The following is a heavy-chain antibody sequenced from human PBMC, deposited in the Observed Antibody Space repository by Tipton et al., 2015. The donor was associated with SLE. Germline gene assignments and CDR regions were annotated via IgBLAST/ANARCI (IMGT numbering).Heavy chain of an antibody. CDR3: ARESQSFSSSGY. D-gene: IGHD6-6*01. CDR1: GGSITSHY. J-gene: IGHJ4*02. CDR2: IFYSGST. Sequence: TLSLTCTVSGGSITSHYWSWIRQPPGKGLEWIGSIFYSGSTYYNPSLKSRVTISVDTSKNQFSLKLSSVTAADTAVYYCARESQSFSSSGYWGQGTLVTISS. V-gene: IGHV4-39*07.